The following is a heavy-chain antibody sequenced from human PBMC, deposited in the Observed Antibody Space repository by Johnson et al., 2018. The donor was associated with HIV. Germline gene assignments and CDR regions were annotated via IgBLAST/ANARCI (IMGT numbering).Heavy chain of an antibody. CDR1: GFTFSSYG. V-gene: IGHV3-30*02. J-gene: IGHJ3*02. CDR3: ASSSHNYDNHGPGAFDI. D-gene: IGHD3-16*01. CDR2: IRYDGSNK. Sequence: VQLMESGGGVVQPGGSLRLSCAASGFTFSSYGMHWVRQAPGKGLEWVAFIRYDGSNKYYADSVKGRFTISRDNSKNTLYLQMNSLRAEDTDMYYCASSSHNYDNHGPGAFDIWGQGTMVTVSS.